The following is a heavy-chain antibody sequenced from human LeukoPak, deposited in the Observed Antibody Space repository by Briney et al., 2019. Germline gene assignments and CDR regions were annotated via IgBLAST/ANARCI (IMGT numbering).Heavy chain of an antibody. CDR1: GGSFSGYY. V-gene: IGHV4-31*11. CDR3: ARVSEGLLWFGELVKAFDI. D-gene: IGHD3-10*01. CDR2: IYYSGST. Sequence: SETLSLTCAVYGGSFSGYYWSWIRQHPGKGLEWIGYIYYSGSTYYNPSLKSRVTISVDTSKNQFSLKLSSVTAADTAVYYCARVSEGLLWFGELVKAFDIWGQGTMVTVSS. J-gene: IGHJ3*02.